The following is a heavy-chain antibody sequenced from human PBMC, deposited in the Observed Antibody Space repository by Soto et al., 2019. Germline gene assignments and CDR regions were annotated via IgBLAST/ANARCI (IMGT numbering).Heavy chain of an antibody. CDR1: GGSIFSSY. D-gene: IGHD2-2*01. V-gene: IGHV4-59*01. CDR2: VYYSGST. Sequence: SETLSLTCTVSGGSIFSSYWTWIRQPPGKGLEWIGNVYYSGSTNYNPSLKSRITISVDTSKNQFSLNLSSVTAAATAVYYCERVPAASSWFDTWGQGTLVTVSS. J-gene: IGHJ5*02. CDR3: ERVPAASSWFDT.